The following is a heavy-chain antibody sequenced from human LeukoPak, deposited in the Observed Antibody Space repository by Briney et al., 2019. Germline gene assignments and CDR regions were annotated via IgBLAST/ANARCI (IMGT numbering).Heavy chain of an antibody. CDR2: IYSNGHI. CDR1: SDSITSSSYL. CDR3: ARRHYGSGNIDS. Sequence: SETLSLTCSVSSDSITSSSYLWVWVRQPPGKGLEWIGDIYSNGHISYNPSLKSRAAISVDTSKNQFSLNLNSVTAADTALCYCARRHYGSGNIDSWGQGTLVTVSS. J-gene: IGHJ4*02. D-gene: IGHD3-10*01. V-gene: IGHV4-39*01.